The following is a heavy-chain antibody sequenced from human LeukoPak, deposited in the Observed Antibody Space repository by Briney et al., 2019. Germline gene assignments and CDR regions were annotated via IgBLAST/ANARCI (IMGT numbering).Heavy chain of an antibody. CDR1: GYTFTGYY. J-gene: IGHJ4*02. Sequence: ASVKVSCKASGYTFTGYYMHWVRQAPGQGLEWMGIINPSGGSTRYAQKIQGRVTMTRDTSTSTVYMELSSLRSEDTAVYYCARDRFSGSYPLDYWGQGTLVTVSS. CDR2: INPSGGST. V-gene: IGHV1-46*01. D-gene: IGHD1-26*01. CDR3: ARDRFSGSYPLDY.